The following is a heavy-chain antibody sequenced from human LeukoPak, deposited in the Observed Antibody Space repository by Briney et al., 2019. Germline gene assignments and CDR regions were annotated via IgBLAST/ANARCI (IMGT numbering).Heavy chain of an antibody. D-gene: IGHD1-14*01. V-gene: IGHV1-8*03. CDR1: GYTFTSHD. CDR3: ARGIRTQRWPDYYMAV. Sequence: SSVKVSCKASGYTFTSHDINWVRQATGQGLEWMGWMNPNSGNTGYAQKFQGRVTITRSTSISTADMALGSLRSEGRAGAFCARGIRTQRWPDYYMAVWGKGTPVTVSS. J-gene: IGHJ6*03. CDR2: MNPNSGNT.